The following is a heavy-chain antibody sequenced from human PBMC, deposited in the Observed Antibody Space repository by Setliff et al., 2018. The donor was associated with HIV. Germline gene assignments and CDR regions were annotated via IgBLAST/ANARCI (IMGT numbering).Heavy chain of an antibody. CDR1: GFIFNSYT. CDR3: AKGPWDDPHAFNI. Sequence: GESLKISCAASGFIFNSYTMSWVRQAPGKGLEWVSAIRGDGGAIYHADSVKGRFTISRDNSKNTLYLQMNSLRAEDTAVYYCAKGPWDDPHAFNIWGRGTVVTVSS. J-gene: IGHJ3*02. D-gene: IGHD1-1*01. V-gene: IGHV3-23*01. CDR2: IRGDGGAI.